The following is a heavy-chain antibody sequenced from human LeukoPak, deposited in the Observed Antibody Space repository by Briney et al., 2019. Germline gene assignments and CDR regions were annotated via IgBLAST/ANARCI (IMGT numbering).Heavy chain of an antibody. Sequence: SETLSLTCAVYGGSFSGYYWSWIRQPPGKGLEWIGEINHSGSTNYNPSLKSRVTISVDTSKNQFSLELSSVTAADTAVYYCASPRQYSYGYFDYWGQGTLVTVSS. J-gene: IGHJ4*02. CDR3: ASPRQYSYGYFDY. CDR1: GGSFSGYY. V-gene: IGHV4-34*01. D-gene: IGHD5-18*01. CDR2: INHSGST.